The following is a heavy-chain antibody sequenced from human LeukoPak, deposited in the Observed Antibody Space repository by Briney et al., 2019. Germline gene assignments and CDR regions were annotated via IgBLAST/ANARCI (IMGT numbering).Heavy chain of an antibody. CDR2: ISYIGST. D-gene: IGHD4-17*01. J-gene: IGHJ3*02. CDR1: NGSISGYY. V-gene: IGHV4-59*01. CDR3: ARDLVTVTKGFDI. Sequence: SETLSLTCSVSNGSISGYYWSWIRQPPGKGLEWIGYISYIGSTNYNPSLKSRVTISIDTSKNQFSLKLSSVTAADTAVYYCARDLVTVTKGFDIWGQGTMVSVSS.